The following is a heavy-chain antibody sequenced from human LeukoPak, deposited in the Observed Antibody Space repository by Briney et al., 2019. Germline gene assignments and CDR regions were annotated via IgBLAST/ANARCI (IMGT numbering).Heavy chain of an antibody. CDR3: ARDIAVADTGLDY. Sequence: GASVKVSCKASGYTFTSYYIHWVRQAPGQGLEWMGWINPSSGGTNYAQKFQGRVTMTRDTSISTAYMDLSRLRSDDTAAYYCARDIAVADTGLDYWGQGTLVSVSS. D-gene: IGHD6-19*01. V-gene: IGHV1-2*02. CDR2: INPSSGGT. CDR1: GYTFTSYY. J-gene: IGHJ4*02.